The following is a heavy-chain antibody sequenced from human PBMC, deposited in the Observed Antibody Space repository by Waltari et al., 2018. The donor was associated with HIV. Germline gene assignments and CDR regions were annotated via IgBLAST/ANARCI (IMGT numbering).Heavy chain of an antibody. D-gene: IGHD3-10*01. CDR1: GGSIRSYF. Sequence: GGSIRSYFWSWIRQPPGKGLEWIGYIYTSGSTNYNPSLKSRVTLSVDTSKNQFALTLSSVTAADTAVYYCARDRGLNYGSGLGYWGQGTLVTVSS. CDR2: IYTSGST. J-gene: IGHJ4*02. CDR3: ARDRGLNYGSGLGY. V-gene: IGHV4-59*01.